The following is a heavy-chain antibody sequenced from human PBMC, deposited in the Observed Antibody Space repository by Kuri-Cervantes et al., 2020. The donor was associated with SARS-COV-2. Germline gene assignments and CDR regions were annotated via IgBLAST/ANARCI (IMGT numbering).Heavy chain of an antibody. CDR3: ATRNKHGYPLDS. CDR1: GGSVSGYY. J-gene: IGHJ4*02. Sequence: GSLRLSCAVNGGSVSGYYWNWIRQAPGKGLEWIGEINDNGRTNYKSSLKSRVTMSGGTSKNQFSLELSAVTAADTGVYYCATRNKHGYPLDSWGQGTLVTVSS. CDR2: INDNGRT. D-gene: IGHD5-18*01. V-gene: IGHV4-34*01.